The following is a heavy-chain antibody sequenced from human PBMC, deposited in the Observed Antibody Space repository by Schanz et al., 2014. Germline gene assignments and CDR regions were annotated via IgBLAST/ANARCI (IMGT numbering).Heavy chain of an antibody. V-gene: IGHV1-18*01. J-gene: IGHJ4*02. CDR1: GYTFTSYG. D-gene: IGHD3-10*01. CDR3: ARDRVSFVRGPLGVD. CDR2: ISAYNGHT. Sequence: QVQLVQSGAEVKQPGASVKVSCKASGYTFTSYGITWVRQAPGQGLEWMGWISAYNGHTTYAQKFQGRVTMTTDTSTSTAYMELRSLISDDTAVYYCARDRVSFVRGPLGVDWGQGTQVIVSS.